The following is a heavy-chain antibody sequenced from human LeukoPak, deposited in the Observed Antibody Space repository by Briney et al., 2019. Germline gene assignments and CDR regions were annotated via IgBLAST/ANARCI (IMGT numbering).Heavy chain of an antibody. Sequence: SETLSLTCTVSGGSISRSSYYWGWIRQPPGKGLEWIGSIFYSGSTYYSPSLKSRVTISVDTSKNQFSLKLSSVTAADTAVYYCARLLGGGPFDYWGQGTLVTVSS. V-gene: IGHV4-39*01. D-gene: IGHD3-16*01. CDR2: IFYSGST. CDR1: GGSISRSSYY. J-gene: IGHJ4*02. CDR3: ARLLGGGPFDY.